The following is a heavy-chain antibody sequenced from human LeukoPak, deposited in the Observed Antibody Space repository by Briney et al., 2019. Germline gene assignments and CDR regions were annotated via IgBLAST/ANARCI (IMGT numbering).Heavy chain of an antibody. V-gene: IGHV3-30*18. CDR3: AKASPIAAAES. J-gene: IGHJ5*02. D-gene: IGHD6-13*01. CDR2: ISSDGSHR. Sequence: PGRSLRLSCAASGFTFSNYGMHWLRQAPGKGLEWVSVISSDGSHRYYADSVKGRFTISRDTSKNTLYLQMNSLRAEDTAVYYCAKASPIAAAESWGQGTLVTVSS. CDR1: GFTFSNYG.